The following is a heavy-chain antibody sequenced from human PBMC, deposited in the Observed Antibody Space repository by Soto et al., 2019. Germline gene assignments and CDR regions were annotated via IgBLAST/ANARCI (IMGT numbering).Heavy chain of an antibody. J-gene: IGHJ4*02. Sequence: GPGPYFSSETLSLTCTVSGGSVTSDEDYWTWIRQSPGKGLEWIGYISNSGSTGYNPSLKTRLSMSVDRSKNQFTLRLTSVTAADTAVYFCATESGSTYGYFDHWGQGTQVTVSS. CDR3: ATESGSTYGYFDH. D-gene: IGHD5-18*01. CDR1: GGSVTSDEDY. V-gene: IGHV4-30-4*01. CDR2: ISNSGST.